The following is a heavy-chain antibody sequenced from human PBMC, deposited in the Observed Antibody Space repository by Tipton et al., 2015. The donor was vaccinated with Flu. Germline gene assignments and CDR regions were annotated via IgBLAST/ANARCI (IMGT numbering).Heavy chain of an antibody. CDR2: IYPDDSDI. CDR3: ATTVTTPDDAFDI. J-gene: IGHJ3*02. CDR1: GYNFAIYW. V-gene: IGHV5-51*01. Sequence: QLVQSGAELGKPGESLRISCKGSGYNFAIYWIGWVRQMPGKGLELVGIIYPDDSDIKYSPSFQGQVTISADKSISTAYLQWSSLRASDTAMYYCATTVTTPDDAFDIWGQGTMVTVSS. D-gene: IGHD4-17*01.